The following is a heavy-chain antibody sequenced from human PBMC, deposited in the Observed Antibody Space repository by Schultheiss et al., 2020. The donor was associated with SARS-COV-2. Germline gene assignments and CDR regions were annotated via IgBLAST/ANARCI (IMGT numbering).Heavy chain of an antibody. V-gene: IGHV3-15*01. CDR2: IKSKTDGGTT. CDR1: GFTFSSYG. D-gene: IGHD6-13*01. CDR3: TTDTITYSSSWYVYYGMDV. J-gene: IGHJ6*02. Sequence: GESLKISCAASGFTFSSYGMHWVRQAPGKGLEWVGRIKSKTDGGTTDYAAPVKGRFTISRDDSKNTLYLQMNSLKTEDTAVYYCTTDTITYSSSWYVYYGMDVWGQGTTVTVSS.